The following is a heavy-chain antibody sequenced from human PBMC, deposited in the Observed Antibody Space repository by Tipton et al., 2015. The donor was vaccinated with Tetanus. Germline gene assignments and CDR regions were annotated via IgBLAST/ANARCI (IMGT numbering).Heavy chain of an antibody. CDR1: GGSFSGYY. CDR2: INHSGST. D-gene: IGHD2/OR15-2a*01. V-gene: IGHV4-34*01. Sequence: TLSLTCAVYGGSFSGYYWSWIRQPPGKGLEWIGEINHSGSTNYNPSLKSRVTISVDTSKNQFSLKLSSVTAADTAVYYCAKVHGYYSYYYYGMDVWGQGTTVTVSS. J-gene: IGHJ6*02. CDR3: AKVHGYYSYYYYGMDV.